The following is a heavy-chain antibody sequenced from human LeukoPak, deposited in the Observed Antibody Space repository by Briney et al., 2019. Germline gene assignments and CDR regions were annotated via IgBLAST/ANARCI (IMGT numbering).Heavy chain of an antibody. CDR3: AKDLGYSSSSFGTDY. J-gene: IGHJ4*02. CDR2: ISWNSGSI. Sequence: GGSLRLSCAACGFTFEDYAMHWVRQAPGKGLEWVSGISWNSGSIGYADSVKGRFTISRDNAKNSLYLQMNSLRAEDTALYYCAKDLGYSSSSFGTDYWGQGTLVTVSS. V-gene: IGHV3-9*01. D-gene: IGHD6-6*01. CDR1: GFTFEDYA.